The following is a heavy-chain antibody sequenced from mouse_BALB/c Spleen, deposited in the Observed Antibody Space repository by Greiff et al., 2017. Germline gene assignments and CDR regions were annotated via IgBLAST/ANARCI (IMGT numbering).Heavy chain of an antibody. CDR2: IWSDGST. V-gene: IGHV2-6-2*01. CDR3: ARHGGYLYAMDY. Sequence: QVQLKESGPDLVAPSQSLSITCTVSGFSLTSYGVHWVRQPPGKGLEWLVVIWSDGSTTYNSALKSRLSISKDNSKSQVFLKMNSLQTDDTAMYYCARHGGYLYAMDYWGQGTSVTVSS. D-gene: IGHD2-2*01. CDR1: GFSLTSYG. J-gene: IGHJ4*01.